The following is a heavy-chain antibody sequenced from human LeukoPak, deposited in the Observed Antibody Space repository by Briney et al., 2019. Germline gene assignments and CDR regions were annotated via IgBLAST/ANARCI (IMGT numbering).Heavy chain of an antibody. Sequence: GGYLRLYCAASGFTVSNNYMSWVRQAPGKGLEWVSVIYSGDNTYYVESVKGRFTISRDNSKNTLFLQMNRLRAEDTAVYYCAGRRVLDASFDYWGQGTLVTVSS. J-gene: IGHJ4*02. V-gene: IGHV3-66*02. CDR2: IYSGDNT. CDR1: GFTVSNNY. D-gene: IGHD3-16*01. CDR3: AGRRVLDASFDY.